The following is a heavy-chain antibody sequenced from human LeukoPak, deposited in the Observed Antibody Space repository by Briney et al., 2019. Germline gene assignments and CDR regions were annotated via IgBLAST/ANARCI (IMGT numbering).Heavy chain of an antibody. CDR1: GFTLSDYY. CDR3: TTVGCSGGGCFFFDH. D-gene: IGHD2-15*01. Sequence: GGSLRLSCAASGFTLSDYYMSWIRQAPGKGLEWVSYISSSGSTIDYADSVKGRFTISRDNSKNSLYLQMNSLKAEDTAVYYCTTVGCSGGGCFFFDHWGQGTLVTVSS. CDR2: ISSSGSTI. V-gene: IGHV3-11*01. J-gene: IGHJ4*02.